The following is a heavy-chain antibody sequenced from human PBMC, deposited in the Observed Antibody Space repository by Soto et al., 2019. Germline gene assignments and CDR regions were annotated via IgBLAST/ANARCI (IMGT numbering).Heavy chain of an antibody. CDR2: INPNTGGT. J-gene: IGHJ6*02. D-gene: IGHD1-1*01. V-gene: IGHV1-2*02. Sequence: AAVKVSCKPSGPTFTAYYIHWVRRARRQGLEWMGWINPNTGGTNYAQNFQGRVTLPRDTSSRTVYMELSRLRSDDTAVYFCARALIRLPDWIPENYYYGMDVWGQGTTVTVSS. CDR1: GPTFTAYY. CDR3: ARALIRLPDWIPENYYYGMDV.